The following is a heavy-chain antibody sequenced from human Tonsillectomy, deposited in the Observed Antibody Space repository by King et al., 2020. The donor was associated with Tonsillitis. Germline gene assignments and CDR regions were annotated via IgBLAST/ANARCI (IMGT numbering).Heavy chain of an antibody. J-gene: IGHJ6*02. D-gene: IGHD2/OR15-2a*01. V-gene: IGHV4-34*01. CDR3: ASGIVRNAMDV. CDR2: INHSGST. CDR1: SGSFSGHY. Sequence: VQLQQWGAGLLKPSETLSLTCAVYSGSFSGHYWSWIRQPPGKGLEWIGEINHSGSTNYNPSLKSRVTISVDTSKNQFSLKLSSVTAADTAVYYCASGIVRNAMDVWGQGTTVTVSS.